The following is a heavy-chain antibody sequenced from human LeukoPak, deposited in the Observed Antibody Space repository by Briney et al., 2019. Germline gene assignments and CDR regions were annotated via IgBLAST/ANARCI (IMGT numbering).Heavy chain of an antibody. CDR2: ISGSGGST. Sequence: GGSLRLSCAASGFTFSSYAISWVRQAPGKGLEWVSAISGSGGSTYYADSVKGRFTISRDNSKNTLYLQMNSLRAEDAAVYYCAKQHRRFGELFLHFDYWGQGTLVTVSS. V-gene: IGHV3-23*01. CDR1: GFTFSSYA. J-gene: IGHJ4*02. CDR3: AKQHRRFGELFLHFDY. D-gene: IGHD3-10*01.